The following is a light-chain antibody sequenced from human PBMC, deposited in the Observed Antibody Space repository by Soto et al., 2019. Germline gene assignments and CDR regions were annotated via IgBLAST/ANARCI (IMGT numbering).Light chain of an antibody. CDR3: QQANGYPWT. V-gene: IGKV1-12*01. CDR2: GSS. CDR1: KGGTDW. J-gene: IGKJ1*01. Sequence: DIQMTPTPSRVSGSVGDSVTITCRESKGGTDWVAWYQQTAGEAPKLLIYGSSSLLSGVPSRFSGTRSGTDFTLTISSLQPEDFATYYCQQANGYPWTFGQGTKV.